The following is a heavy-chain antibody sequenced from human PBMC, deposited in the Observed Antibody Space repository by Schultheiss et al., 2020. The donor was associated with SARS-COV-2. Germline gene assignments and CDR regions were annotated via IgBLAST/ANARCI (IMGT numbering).Heavy chain of an antibody. D-gene: IGHD1-26*01. CDR1: GFTFSSYG. CDR2: IWYDGSNK. V-gene: IGHV3-33*06. J-gene: IGHJ4*02. CDR3: AKGNLGSSPPGIDY. Sequence: GESLKISCAASGFTFSSYGMHWVRQAPGKGLEWVAVIWYDGSNKYYADSVKGRFTISRDNSKNTLYLQMNSLRAEDTAVYYCAKGNLGSSPPGIDYWGQGTLVTVSS.